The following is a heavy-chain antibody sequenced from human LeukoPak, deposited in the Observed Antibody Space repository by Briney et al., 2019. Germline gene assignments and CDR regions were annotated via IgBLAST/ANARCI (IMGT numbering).Heavy chain of an antibody. CDR2: IYTSGRT. CDR1: GGSINTNY. D-gene: IGHD2-8*02. Sequence: PSETLSLTCTVSGGSINTNYWSWVRQSAGKGLEWIGHIYTSGRTNSNPSLKSRVTMSIDKSKNQCSLKLNSVTAADTAVYCCARAPTGTYLDYWGQGTLVTVSS. J-gene: IGHJ4*02. V-gene: IGHV4-4*07. CDR3: ARAPTGTYLDY.